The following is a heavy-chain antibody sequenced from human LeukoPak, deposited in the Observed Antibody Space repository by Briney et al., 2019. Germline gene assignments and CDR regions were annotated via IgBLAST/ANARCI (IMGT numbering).Heavy chain of an antibody. Sequence: GGSLRLSCAASGFTFSSYDVHWVRQATGKGLEWVSAIGTAGDTYYPGSVKGRFTISRENAKNSLYLQMSSLRAGDTAVYYCARGGSGWYVDYWGQGTLVTVSS. CDR2: IGTAGDT. CDR3: ARGGSGWYVDY. CDR1: GFTFSSYD. V-gene: IGHV3-13*01. J-gene: IGHJ4*02. D-gene: IGHD6-19*01.